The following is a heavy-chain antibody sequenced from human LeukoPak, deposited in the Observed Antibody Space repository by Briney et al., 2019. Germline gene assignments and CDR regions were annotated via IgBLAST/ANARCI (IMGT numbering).Heavy chain of an antibody. CDR3: AKGYYYDSSGYGPLDY. V-gene: IGHV3-9*01. CDR1: GFTFDDYA. D-gene: IGHD3-22*01. J-gene: IGHJ4*02. CDR2: ISWNSGSI. Sequence: GGSLRLSCAASGFTFDDYAMHWVRQAPGKGLEWVSGISWNSGSIGYADSVKGRFTISRDNAKNSLYLQMNSLRAEDTALYYCAKGYYYDSSGYGPLDYWGQGTLVTVSS.